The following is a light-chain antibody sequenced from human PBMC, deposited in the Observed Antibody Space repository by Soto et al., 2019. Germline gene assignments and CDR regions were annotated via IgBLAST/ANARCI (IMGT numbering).Light chain of an antibody. Sequence: DIQMTQSPSSLSASVGDRVTITCRASPNIRNYLNWYQHKSGKAPKVLIYTASNLQSGVPSRFSGSRSGTDFTLTISSLQPEDFATYYCQQSYSTPLTFGPGTKGDIK. CDR2: TAS. J-gene: IGKJ3*01. V-gene: IGKV1-39*01. CDR1: PNIRNY. CDR3: QQSYSTPLT.